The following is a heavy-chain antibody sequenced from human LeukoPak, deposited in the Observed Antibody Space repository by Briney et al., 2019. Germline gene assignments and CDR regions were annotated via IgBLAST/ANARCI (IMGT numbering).Heavy chain of an antibody. CDR1: GGSISSSSHY. Sequence: SETLSLTCTVSGGSISSSSHYWGWIRQPPGKGLEWIGSIYYSGSTYYNPSLKSRVTISVDTSKNQFSLKLSSVTAADTAVYYCARKVPATADAFDIWGQGTMVTVSS. CDR3: ARKVPATADAFDI. D-gene: IGHD2-2*01. V-gene: IGHV4-39*01. CDR2: IYYSGST. J-gene: IGHJ3*02.